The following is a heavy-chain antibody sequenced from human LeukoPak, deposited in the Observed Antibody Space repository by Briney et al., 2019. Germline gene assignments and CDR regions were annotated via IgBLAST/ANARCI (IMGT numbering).Heavy chain of an antibody. V-gene: IGHV4-59*01. CDR1: GGSISSYF. J-gene: IGHJ4*02. CDR3: ARANDRGYYYDSSSDFDF. CDR2: IYYSGST. Sequence: SETLSLTCTVSGGSISSYFWSWIRQPPGKGLEWIGYIYYSGSTNYNPSLKRRVTISVDTSKNQFSLKLRSVTAADTAVYYCARANDRGYYYDSSSDFDFWGQGTLVTVSS. D-gene: IGHD3-22*01.